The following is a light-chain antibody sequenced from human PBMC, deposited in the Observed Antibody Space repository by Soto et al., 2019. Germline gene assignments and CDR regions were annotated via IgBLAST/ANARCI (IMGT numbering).Light chain of an antibody. CDR1: QSVSSN. Sequence: IVMTQSPDTLSVSPGERAILSCRASQSVSSNLAWYQQKPGQAPRLLIYGASTRATGIPARFSGSGSGTEFTLTISNLQSEDFAVYYCQQYYNWPPWTFGQGTKVDIK. J-gene: IGKJ1*01. CDR3: QQYYNWPPWT. V-gene: IGKV3-15*01. CDR2: GAS.